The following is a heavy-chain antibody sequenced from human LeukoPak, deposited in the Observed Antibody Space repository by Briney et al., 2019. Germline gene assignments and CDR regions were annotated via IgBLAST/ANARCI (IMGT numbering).Heavy chain of an antibody. D-gene: IGHD3-22*01. CDR1: GGSITTSGYF. CDR3: ATEDYYESSGYYVYFFDS. V-gene: IGHV4-31*03. J-gene: IGHJ4*02. Sequence: SETLSLTCTVSGGSITTSGYFWSWIRQHPGKGLEWIGYTYYTGSIYYNPSLKSRVTISVDTSKNQFSLKLSSVTAADTAVYYCATEDYYESSGYYVYFFDSWGQGTLVTVSS. CDR2: TYYTGSI.